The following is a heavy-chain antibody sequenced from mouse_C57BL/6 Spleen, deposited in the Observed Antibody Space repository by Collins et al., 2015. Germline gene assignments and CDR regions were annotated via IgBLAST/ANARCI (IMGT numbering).Heavy chain of an antibody. V-gene: IGHV9-1*02. CDR1: GYTFTNYG. Sequence: QIQLVQSGPELKKPGETVKISCKASGYTFTNYGMNWVKQAPGKGLKWMGWINTYTGEPTYADDFKGRFAFSLETSASTAYLQINNLKNEDMATYFCASGSSYFDYWGQGTTLTVSS. D-gene: IGHD1-1*01. CDR3: ASGSSYFDY. CDR2: INTYTGEP. J-gene: IGHJ2*01.